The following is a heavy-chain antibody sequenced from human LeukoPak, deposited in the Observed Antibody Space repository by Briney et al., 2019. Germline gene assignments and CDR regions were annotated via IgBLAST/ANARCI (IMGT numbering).Heavy chain of an antibody. Sequence: ASVKVSCKASGYSFTGYYFHWVRQAPGQGLEWMGWINPNSGGTNYAQKFQGRVTMTRDTSINTAYLDLGRLRSDDPAVYYCARDCLPTRDYDGSGTFPAFDMGGQGTMVTVSS. CDR3: ARDCLPTRDYDGSGTFPAFDM. CDR1: GYSFTGYY. CDR2: INPNSGGT. V-gene: IGHV1-2*02. D-gene: IGHD3-10*01. J-gene: IGHJ3*02.